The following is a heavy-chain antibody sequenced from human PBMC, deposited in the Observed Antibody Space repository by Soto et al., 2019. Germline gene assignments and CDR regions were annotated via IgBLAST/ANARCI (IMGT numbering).Heavy chain of an antibody. D-gene: IGHD2-2*03. CDR2: IIPILGIA. V-gene: IGHV1-69*02. Sequence: QVQLVQSGAEVKKPGSSVKVSCKASGGTFSSYTISWVRQAPGQGLEWMGRIIPILGIANYAQKFQGRVTITADKSTNTAYMELRRLRLEDTHVYYCASMDPNWGQGTLVTVSS. CDR3: ASMDPN. CDR1: GGTFSSYT. J-gene: IGHJ4*02.